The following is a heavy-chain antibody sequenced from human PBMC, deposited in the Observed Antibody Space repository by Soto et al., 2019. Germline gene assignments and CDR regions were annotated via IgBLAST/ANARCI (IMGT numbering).Heavy chain of an antibody. Sequence: GGSLRLSCAASGFTFDDYAMHWVRQAPGKGLEWVSGISWNSGSIGYADSVKGRFTISRDNAKNSLYLQVNSLRAEDTALYYCAKDRHCSGGSCYFGAFDIWGQGTMVTVS. J-gene: IGHJ3*02. CDR2: ISWNSGSI. CDR3: AKDRHCSGGSCYFGAFDI. CDR1: GFTFDDYA. D-gene: IGHD2-15*01. V-gene: IGHV3-9*01.